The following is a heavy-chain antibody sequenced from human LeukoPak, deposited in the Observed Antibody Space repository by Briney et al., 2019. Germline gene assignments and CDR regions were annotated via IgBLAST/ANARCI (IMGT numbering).Heavy chain of an antibody. J-gene: IGHJ5*02. CDR1: GGTFSSYA. CDR2: IIPIFGTA. D-gene: IGHD6-13*01. Sequence: SVKVSCKASGGTFSSYAISWVRQAPGQGLEWIGGIIPIFGTANYAQKFQGRVTITTDESTSTAYMELSSLRSEDTAVYYCASSSSWYLGYNWFDPWGQGTLVTVSS. CDR3: ASSSSWYLGYNWFDP. V-gene: IGHV1-69*05.